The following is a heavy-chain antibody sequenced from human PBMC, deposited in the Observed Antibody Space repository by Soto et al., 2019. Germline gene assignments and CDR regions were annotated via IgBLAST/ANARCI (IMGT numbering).Heavy chain of an antibody. D-gene: IGHD3-16*02. Sequence: GGSLRLSCAASGFTFSNAWMSWVRQAPGKGLEWVGRIKSKTDGGTTDYAAPVKGRFTISRDDSKNTLYLQMNSLKTEDTAVYYCTTVPRGGIWDYIWGSYRPTQFDYWGQGTLVTVSS. V-gene: IGHV3-15*01. CDR1: GFTFSNAW. CDR3: TTVPRGGIWDYIWGSYRPTQFDY. CDR2: IKSKTDGGTT. J-gene: IGHJ4*02.